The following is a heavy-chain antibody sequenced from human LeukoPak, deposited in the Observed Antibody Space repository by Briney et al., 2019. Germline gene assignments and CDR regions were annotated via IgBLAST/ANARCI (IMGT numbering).Heavy chain of an antibody. Sequence: SQTLSLTCTVSGDSINSGGGYHWSWLRQPPGKGLEWIGYIYYIGSPSYSPSLKSRVAISADMSKNQISLQLTSVTGADTAVYYCAGERGEEYSSGWYKTNFFYNWGQGIRVTVSS. J-gene: IGHJ4*02. D-gene: IGHD6-19*01. CDR3: AGERGEEYSSGWYKTNFFYN. V-gene: IGHV4-30-2*01. CDR1: GDSINSGGGYH. CDR2: IYYIGSP.